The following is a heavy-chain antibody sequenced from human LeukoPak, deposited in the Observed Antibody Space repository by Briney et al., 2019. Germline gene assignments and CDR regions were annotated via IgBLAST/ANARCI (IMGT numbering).Heavy chain of an antibody. CDR2: INTNTGNP. CDR1: GYTFTSYG. D-gene: IGHD2-2*01. J-gene: IGHJ6*01. V-gene: IGHV7-4-1*02. CDR3: ASPYCSSTSCYVVNYYYYGMDV. Sequence: GASVKVSCKASGYTFTSYGISWVRQAPGQGLEWMGWINTNTGNPTYAQGFTGRFVFSLDTSVSTAYLQISSLKAEDTAVYYCASPYCSSTSCYVVNYYYYGMDVWGQGTTVTVSS.